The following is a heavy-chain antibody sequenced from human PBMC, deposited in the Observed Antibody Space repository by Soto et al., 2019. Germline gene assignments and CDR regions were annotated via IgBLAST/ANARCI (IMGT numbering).Heavy chain of an antibody. D-gene: IGHD2-8*01. CDR1: GFTFSSYA. Sequence: PGGSLRLSCAASGFTFSSYAMHWVRQAPGKGLEWVAVISYDGSNKYYADSVKGRFTISRDNSKNTLYVQMSSLRPEDTAVYYCARAPDIVLIRAYYYGMDVWGQGTTVTVSS. V-gene: IGHV3-30-3*01. CDR3: ARAPDIVLIRAYYYGMDV. CDR2: ISYDGSNK. J-gene: IGHJ6*02.